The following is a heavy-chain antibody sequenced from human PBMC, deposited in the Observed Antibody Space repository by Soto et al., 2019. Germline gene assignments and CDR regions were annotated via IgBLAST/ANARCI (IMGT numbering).Heavy chain of an antibody. Sequence: SETLPLTCTVSGGSISSSSYYWSWIRQPPGKGLEWIAYIYYSGSTNYNPSLKSRVTISVDTSKNQFSLKLSSVTAADTALYYCARGINYYGSVYYMDVWGKGTTVTVSS. D-gene: IGHD3-10*01. CDR2: IYYSGST. V-gene: IGHV4-61*01. J-gene: IGHJ6*03. CDR3: ARGINYYGSVYYMDV. CDR1: GGSISSSSYY.